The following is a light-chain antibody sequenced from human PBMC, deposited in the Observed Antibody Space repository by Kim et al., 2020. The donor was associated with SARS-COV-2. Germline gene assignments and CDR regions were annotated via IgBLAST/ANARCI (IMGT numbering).Light chain of an antibody. V-gene: IGKV1-9*01. Sequence: IQLTQSPSSLSASVGDRVTITCRASQGISSYLAWYQQKPGKAPKLLIYAASTLQSGVPSRFSGSGSGTDFTLTITSLQPEDFGTYFCLQHKSYVWTFGQGTKVDIK. J-gene: IGKJ1*01. CDR3: LQHKSYVWT. CDR1: QGISSY. CDR2: AAS.